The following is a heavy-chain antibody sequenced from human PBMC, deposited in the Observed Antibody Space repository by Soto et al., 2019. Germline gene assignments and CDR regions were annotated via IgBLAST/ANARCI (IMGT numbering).Heavy chain of an antibody. CDR2: ISGSGGST. Sequence: GGSLRLSCAASGFTFSSYAMSWVRQAPGKGLEWVSAISGSGGSTYYADSVKGRFTISRDNSKNTLYLQMNSLRAEDTAVYYCAKIDPDDYGDYQWDYYYYYYMDVWGKGTTVTVSS. J-gene: IGHJ6*03. V-gene: IGHV3-23*01. CDR1: GFTFSSYA. CDR3: AKIDPDDYGDYQWDYYYYYYMDV. D-gene: IGHD4-17*01.